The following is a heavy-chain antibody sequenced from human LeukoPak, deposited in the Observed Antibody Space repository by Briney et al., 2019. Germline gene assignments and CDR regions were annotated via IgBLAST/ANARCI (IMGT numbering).Heavy chain of an antibody. D-gene: IGHD6-19*01. V-gene: IGHV3-74*01. Sequence: GGSLRLSCAASGFTFSTYRMYWVRQAPGRGLVWVSRINSDGISTNYADSVKGRFTISRDNAKNTLYLQMNSLRAEDTAVYYCARVDDRAVAGTRAPDYWGQGTLVTVSS. CDR2: INSDGIST. J-gene: IGHJ4*02. CDR3: ARVDDRAVAGTRAPDY. CDR1: GFTFSTYR.